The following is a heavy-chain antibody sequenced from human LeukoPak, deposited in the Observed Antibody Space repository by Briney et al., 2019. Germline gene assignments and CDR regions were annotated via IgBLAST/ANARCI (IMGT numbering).Heavy chain of an antibody. V-gene: IGHV3-74*01. D-gene: IGHD3-16*01. CDR1: GFTFSSYW. CDR2: INSDGSST. J-gene: IGHJ4*02. CDR3: ARGGTGKDPNFDY. Sequence: GGSLRLSCAASGFTFSSYWVHWVRQAPGKGLVWVSRINSDGSSTSYADSVKGRFTISRDNAKNTLYLQMNSLRAEDTAVYYCARGGTGKDPNFDYWGQGTLVTVSS.